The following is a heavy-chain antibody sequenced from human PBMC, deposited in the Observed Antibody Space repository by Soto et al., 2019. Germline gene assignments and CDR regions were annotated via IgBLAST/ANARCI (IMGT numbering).Heavy chain of an antibody. D-gene: IGHD3-10*01. J-gene: IGHJ5*02. Sequence: QVRLQQWGAGLVRPSETLSLTCAVYGGSFNNYCWSWIRQSPGKGLQWIGDICHGGRTKHNPSLKIEVTIEMEESKNQFSLRLTSVTVADTAVYYCARGDYGQYDAYNWFDPWGQGNLVTVAP. CDR3: ARGDYGQYDAYNWFDP. CDR2: ICHGGRT. CDR1: GGSFNNYC. V-gene: IGHV4-34*02.